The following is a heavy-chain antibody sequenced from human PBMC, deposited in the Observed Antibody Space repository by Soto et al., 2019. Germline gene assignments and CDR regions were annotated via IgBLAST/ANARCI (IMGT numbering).Heavy chain of an antibody. CDR2: ISSSSSTI. D-gene: IGHD2-2*01. Sequence: PGGSLRLSCAASGFTFSSYSMSWVRQAPGKGLEWVSYISSSSSTIYYADSVKGRFTISRDNAKNSLYLQMNSLRDEDTAVYYCARGAVPYCSSTSCSNLFDYWGQGTLVTVSS. CDR3: ARGAVPYCSSTSCSNLFDY. V-gene: IGHV3-48*02. CDR1: GFTFSSYS. J-gene: IGHJ4*02.